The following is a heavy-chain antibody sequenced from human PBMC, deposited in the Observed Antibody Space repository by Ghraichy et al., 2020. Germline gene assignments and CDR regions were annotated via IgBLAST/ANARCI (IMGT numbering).Heavy chain of an antibody. CDR3: ATSLRVYEACSRGNCHHVFGMDD. Sequence: SVKVSCKASGGTFSRFGISWVRQAPGQGLEWMGGIIPMFGTPHYAQKFQGRLNITADNSTTTAYMELSSLTSEDTAFYYCATSLRVYEACSRGNCHHVFGMDDWGQGTMVTVSS. V-gene: IGHV1-69*06. J-gene: IGHJ6*02. CDR1: GGTFSRFG. D-gene: IGHD3-10*01. CDR2: IIPMFGTP.